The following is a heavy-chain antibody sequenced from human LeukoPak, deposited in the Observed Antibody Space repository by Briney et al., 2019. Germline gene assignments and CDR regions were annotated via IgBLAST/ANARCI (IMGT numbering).Heavy chain of an antibody. CDR3: ARGIYCSSTSCYGDYYYYYMDV. CDR2: INTDWSST. D-gene: IGHD2-2*01. J-gene: IGHJ6*03. Sequence: GGSLRLSCAASGFTFSSYWMHWVRQAPGKGLVWVSRINTDWSSTSYADSVKGRFTISRDNAKNTLYLQMNSLRAEDTAVYYCARGIYCSSTSCYGDYYYYYMDVWGKGTTVTVSS. V-gene: IGHV3-74*01. CDR1: GFTFSSYW.